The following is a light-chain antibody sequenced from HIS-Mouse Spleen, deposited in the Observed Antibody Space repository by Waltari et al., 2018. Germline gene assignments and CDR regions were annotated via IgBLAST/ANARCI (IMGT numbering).Light chain of an antibody. CDR2: ASS. Sequence: DIQLTQSPSFLSASVGDRVTITCRASQGISSYLAWYQQKPGKAPKLLNYASSTLQRGVPSRFSGSGSGTEFNLTISSLQPEDFATYYCQQLNSYPPTFGQGTKVEIK. CDR1: QGISSY. CDR3: QQLNSYPPT. J-gene: IGKJ1*01. V-gene: IGKV1-9*01.